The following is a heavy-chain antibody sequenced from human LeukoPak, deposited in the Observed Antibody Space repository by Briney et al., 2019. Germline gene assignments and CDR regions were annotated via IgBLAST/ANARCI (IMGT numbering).Heavy chain of an antibody. V-gene: IGHV4-34*01. Sequence: SETLSLTCAVYGGSFSGYYWSWIRQPPGKGLEWIGEINHSGSTNYNPSLKSRVTISVDTSKNQFSLKLSSVTAADTAVYYCARVRPLAAYDTRRGAFDIWGQGTMVTVSS. CDR1: GGSFSGYY. CDR2: INHSGST. D-gene: IGHD3-22*01. CDR3: ARVRPLAAYDTRRGAFDI. J-gene: IGHJ3*02.